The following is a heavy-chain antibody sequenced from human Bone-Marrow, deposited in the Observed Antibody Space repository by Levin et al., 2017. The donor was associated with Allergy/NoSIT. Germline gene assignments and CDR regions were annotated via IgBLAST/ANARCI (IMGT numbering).Heavy chain of an antibody. CDR2: ISYDGSKK. CDR3: GKGGEWLLLNYYGMDV. CDR1: GFTFSSHG. J-gene: IGHJ6*02. Sequence: GGSLRLSCAASGFTFSSHGMHWVRQAPGKGLEWVAVISYDGSKKYYADSVKGRFTISRDNSKNTLYLQMNSLRAEDTAVYYCGKGGEWLLLNYYGMDVWGQGTTVTVSS. V-gene: IGHV3-30*18. D-gene: IGHD3-22*01.